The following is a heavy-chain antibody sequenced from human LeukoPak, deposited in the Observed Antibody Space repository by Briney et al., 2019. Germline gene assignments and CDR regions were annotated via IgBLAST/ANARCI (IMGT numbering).Heavy chain of an antibody. Sequence: PGGPLRLSCAASGFSISTYWIHWVRQAPGKGLVWVSRINPDGSTTYYADSVKGRITISRDNAKNTLYLQMNSLRAEDTAVYYCVRGVADSYGQFDNWGQGTLVTVSS. V-gene: IGHV3-74*01. CDR1: GFSISTYW. CDR2: INPDGSTT. J-gene: IGHJ4*02. CDR3: VRGVADSYGQFDN. D-gene: IGHD3-10*01.